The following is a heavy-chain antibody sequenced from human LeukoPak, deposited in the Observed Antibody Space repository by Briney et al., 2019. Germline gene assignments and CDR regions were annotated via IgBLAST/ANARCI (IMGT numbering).Heavy chain of an antibody. D-gene: IGHD6-6*01. CDR1: GGSISISSYY. V-gene: IGHV4-39*01. Sequence: SETLSLTCTVSGGSISISSYYWGWIRQPPGKGLEWIGSIYYSGSTYYNPSLKSRVTISVDTSKNQFSLKLSSVTAADTAVYYCARHRSSSSSYYYYGMDVWGQGTTVTVSS. CDR3: ARHRSSSSSYYYYGMDV. J-gene: IGHJ6*02. CDR2: IYYSGST.